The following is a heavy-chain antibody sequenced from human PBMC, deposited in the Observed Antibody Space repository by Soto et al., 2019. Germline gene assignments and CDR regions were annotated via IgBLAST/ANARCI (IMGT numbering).Heavy chain of an antibody. Sequence: QVTVKESGPVLVKPTETLTLTCTVSGFSLSNAGLGVSWIRQPPGKALEWLAHIFSNDEKSYSTSLKSRLTISKDTSKSQVVLTMTNMDPVDTATYYCASTYSTSWYWFVPWGQGTLVTVSS. CDR3: ASTYSTSWYWFVP. CDR1: GFSLSNAGLG. J-gene: IGHJ5*02. CDR2: IFSNDEK. D-gene: IGHD6-13*01. V-gene: IGHV2-26*04.